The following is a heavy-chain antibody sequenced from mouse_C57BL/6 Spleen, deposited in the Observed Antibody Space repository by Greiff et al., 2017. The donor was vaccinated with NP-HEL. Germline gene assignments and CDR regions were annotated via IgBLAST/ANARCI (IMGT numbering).Heavy chain of an antibody. CDR3: ARSGSNYGSAMDY. D-gene: IGHD2-5*01. Sequence: QVQLQQPGAELVRPGTSVKLSCKASGYTFTSYWMHWVKQRPGQGLEWIGVIDPSDSYTNYNQKFKGKATLTVDPSSSTAYMQLSSLTSEDSAVYYCARSGSNYGSAMDYWGQGTSVTVSS. CDR1: GYTFTSYW. J-gene: IGHJ4*01. V-gene: IGHV1-59*01. CDR2: IDPSDSYT.